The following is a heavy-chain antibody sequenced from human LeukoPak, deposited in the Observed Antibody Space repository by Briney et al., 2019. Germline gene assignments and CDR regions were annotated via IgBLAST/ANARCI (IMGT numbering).Heavy chain of an antibody. CDR3: ARDPDSSGSSSIEY. J-gene: IGHJ4*02. D-gene: IGHD6-19*01. V-gene: IGHV3-74*01. CDR2: INSDGRST. Sequence: PGGSLRLSYAASGFTFSRYWMHWVRQAPGKGLVWVSRINSDGRSTNYADSVKGRFTISRDNAKNTRYLQMNSLRAEDTAVYYCARDPDSSGSSSIEYWGQGTLVTVSS. CDR1: GFTFSRYW.